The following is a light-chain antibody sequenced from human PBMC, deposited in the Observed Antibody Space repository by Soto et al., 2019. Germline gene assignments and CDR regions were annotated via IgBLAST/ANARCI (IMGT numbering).Light chain of an antibody. Sequence: EIVLTQSPGTLSLSLGERATLSCRASQSVSSNYLAWYQQKPGQAPRLLIYGTSGRATGIPDRFSGSGSGTDFTLTINRLQPEDFAVYYCQQYGNSPRYSFGQGTKLEI. CDR2: GTS. CDR1: QSVSSNY. J-gene: IGKJ2*03. CDR3: QQYGNSPRYS. V-gene: IGKV3-20*01.